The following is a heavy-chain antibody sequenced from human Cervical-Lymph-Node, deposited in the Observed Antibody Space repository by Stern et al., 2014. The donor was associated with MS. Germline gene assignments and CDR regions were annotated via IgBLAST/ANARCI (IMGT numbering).Heavy chain of an antibody. D-gene: IGHD3-22*01. CDR2: ICPGDSAT. V-gene: IGHV5-51*01. CDR3: ARLDQTSGYPAAFDI. J-gene: IGHJ3*02. Sequence: EVQLVQSGAEVKEPGESLKISCKGSGYRFTSYWIAWVRQMPGQGLEWMGIICPGDSATRYSPSFQGQVTMSADKSILNDYLHWSTLKASDTAIYYCARLDQTSGYPAAFDIWGQGTMVTVSS. CDR1: GYRFTSYW.